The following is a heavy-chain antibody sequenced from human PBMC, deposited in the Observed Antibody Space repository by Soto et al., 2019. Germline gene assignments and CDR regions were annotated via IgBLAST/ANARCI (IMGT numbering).Heavy chain of an antibody. V-gene: IGHV3-33*01. CDR1: GFSFSSYG. CDR2: IWYDGSNK. J-gene: IGHJ6*02. Sequence: GTLRLSCAASGFSFSSYGISWVRQAPGKGLEGVAVIWYDGSNKYYADSVKGRFTISRDNSKNTLYLQMNRLRAEDTAVYYCARDRKSAGRYYYYGMDVWGQGTTVTVSS. CDR3: ARDRKSAGRYYYYGMDV.